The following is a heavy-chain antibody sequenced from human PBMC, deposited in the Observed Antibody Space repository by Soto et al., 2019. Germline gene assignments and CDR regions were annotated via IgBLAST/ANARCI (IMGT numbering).Heavy chain of an antibody. Sequence: EVQLVESGGGLVQPGGSLRLSCVASGFTFSTYWMHWVRQAPGKGLVWVSRINGDGTRTTYADSVEGRFTISRDNAKNTLYLQMNSLRAEDTAVYFCVRVPTGGDAFSLDDYWGQGTLVTVSS. D-gene: IGHD2-21*02. CDR2: INGDGTRT. CDR3: VRVPTGGDAFSLDDY. V-gene: IGHV3-74*01. J-gene: IGHJ4*02. CDR1: GFTFSTYW.